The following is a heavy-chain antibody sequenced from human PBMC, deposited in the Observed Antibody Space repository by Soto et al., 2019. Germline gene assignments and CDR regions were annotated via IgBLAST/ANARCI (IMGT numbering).Heavy chain of an antibody. CDR1: GGSISSGDYY. CDR3: ARVAMYGDYETHFDY. V-gene: IGHV4-30-4*01. D-gene: IGHD4-17*01. Sequence: SETLSLTCTVSGGSISSGDYYWSWIRQPPGKGLEWIGYIYYSGSTYYNPSLKSRVTISVDTSKNQFSLKLSSVTAADTAVYYCARVAMYGDYETHFDYWGQGTLVTVSS. CDR2: IYYSGST. J-gene: IGHJ4*02.